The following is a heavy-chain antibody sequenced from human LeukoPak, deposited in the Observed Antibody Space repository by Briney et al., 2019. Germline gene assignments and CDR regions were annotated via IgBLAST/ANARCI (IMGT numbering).Heavy chain of an antibody. J-gene: IGHJ3*02. D-gene: IGHD3-22*01. CDR1: GGSISGYY. Sequence: PSETLSLTCTVSGGSISGYYRSWIRQSPEKGLVWIGYMYYSGSTNYNPSLRSRVTMSVDMSKNQFSLKLTSVTAADTALYYCARRFTYYYDTSGYPRDAFDIWGQGTMVTVSS. CDR3: ARRFTYYYDTSGYPRDAFDI. CDR2: MYYSGST. V-gene: IGHV4-59*08.